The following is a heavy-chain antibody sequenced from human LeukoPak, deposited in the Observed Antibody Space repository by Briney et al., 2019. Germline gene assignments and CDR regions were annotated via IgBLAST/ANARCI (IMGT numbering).Heavy chain of an antibody. Sequence: PSETLSLTCTVSGGSISSSSYYWCWIRRPPGKGLEWIGSIYYSGSTYYNPSLKSRVTISVDTSKHQFSLRLSSVTAADTAVYYCARDHSAMIRGNWFDPWGQGTLVTVSS. V-gene: IGHV4-39*07. CDR2: IYYSGST. CDR3: ARDHSAMIRGNWFDP. CDR1: GGSISSSSYY. J-gene: IGHJ5*02. D-gene: IGHD3-22*01.